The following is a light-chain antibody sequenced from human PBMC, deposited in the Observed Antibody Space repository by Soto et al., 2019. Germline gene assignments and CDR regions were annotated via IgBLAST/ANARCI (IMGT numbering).Light chain of an antibody. V-gene: IGLV2-14*01. J-gene: IGLJ2*01. CDR1: SSDVGGYNY. CDR2: EVS. Sequence: QSALTQPASVSGSPGQSITISCTGTSSDVGGYNYVSWYQQHPGKAPKLMIFEVSNRPSGVSDRFSGSKSANTASLTISGLRAEDEADYYCSSYTTSSTLKVLFGGGTKVTAL. CDR3: SSYTTSSTLKVL.